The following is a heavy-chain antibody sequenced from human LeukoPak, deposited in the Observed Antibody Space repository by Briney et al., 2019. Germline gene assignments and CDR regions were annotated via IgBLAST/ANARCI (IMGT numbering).Heavy chain of an antibody. D-gene: IGHD4-23*01. J-gene: IGHJ4*02. CDR3: ARHDDYGGIYFDH. CDR1: GGSISSYY. CDR2: IYYSGST. Sequence: SETLSLTCTVSGGSISSYYWSWIRQPPGKGLEWIGYIYYSGSTNYNPSLKSRVTISVDTSKNQFSLKLSSVTAADTAVYYCARHDDYGGIYFDHWGQGTLVTVSS. V-gene: IGHV4-59*08.